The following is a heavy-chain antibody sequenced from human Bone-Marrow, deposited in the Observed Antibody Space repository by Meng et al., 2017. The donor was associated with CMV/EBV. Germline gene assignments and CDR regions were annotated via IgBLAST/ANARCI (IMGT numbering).Heavy chain of an antibody. J-gene: IGHJ6*02. D-gene: IGHD4-11*01. V-gene: IGHV1-8*01. CDR1: GYTFTSYD. CDR3: ARASTTYNYYGMDV. Sequence: ASVKVSCKASGYTFTSYDINWVRQATGQGLEWMGWMNPNSGNTGYAQKFQGRVTMTRNTSISTAYMELSSLRSDDTAVYYCARASTTYNYYGMDVWGQGTTVTVSS. CDR2: MNPNSGNT.